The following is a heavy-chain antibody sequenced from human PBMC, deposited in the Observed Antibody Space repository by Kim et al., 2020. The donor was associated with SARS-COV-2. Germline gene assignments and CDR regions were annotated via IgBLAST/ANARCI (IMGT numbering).Heavy chain of an antibody. V-gene: IGHV3-23*01. CDR3: AKDQYNWNYPGVWDYNAFDI. CDR2: ISGSGGST. CDR1: GFTFSSYA. D-gene: IGHD1-7*01. J-gene: IGHJ3*02. Sequence: GGSLRLSCAASGFTFSSYAMSWVRQAPGKGLEWVSAISGSGGSTYYADSVKGRFTISRDNSENTLYLQMNSLRAEDTAVYYCAKDQYNWNYPGVWDYNAFDIWGQGTMVTVSS.